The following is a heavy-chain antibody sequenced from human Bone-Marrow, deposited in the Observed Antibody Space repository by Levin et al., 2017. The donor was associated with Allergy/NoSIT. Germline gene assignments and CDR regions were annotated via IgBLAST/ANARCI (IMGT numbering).Heavy chain of an antibody. V-gene: IGHV4-39*01. D-gene: IGHD6-13*01. J-gene: IGHJ5*02. CDR2: IYYLGNT. Sequence: SETLSLTCTVSGGSISSSTYYWGWIRQPPGKGLEWIGSIYYLGNTFYNPSLQSRVTISVDSSNNQFSLKLRSVTAADTAVYYCARPLYSSTFDPWGLGTLVTVSS. CDR3: ARPLYSSTFDP. CDR1: GGSISSSTYY.